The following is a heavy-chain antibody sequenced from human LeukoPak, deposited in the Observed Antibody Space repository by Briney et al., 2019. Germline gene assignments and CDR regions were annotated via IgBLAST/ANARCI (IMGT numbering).Heavy chain of an antibody. CDR1: GFTVSSSY. CDR2: LYSGSGGIT. D-gene: IGHD3-9*01. J-gene: IGHJ1*01. Sequence: GGSLRLSCVVSGFTVSSSYMSWVRQAPGKGLQWVSVLYSGSGGITHYADSVKGRFTISRDNAKNSLYLQMNSLTAEDTAVYYCAREGYDILTGYAEYFQHWGQGTLVTVSS. V-gene: IGHV3-53*01. CDR3: AREGYDILTGYAEYFQH.